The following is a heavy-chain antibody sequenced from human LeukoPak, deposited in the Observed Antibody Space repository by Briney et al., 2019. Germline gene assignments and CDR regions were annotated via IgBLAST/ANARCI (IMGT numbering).Heavy chain of an antibody. CDR3: ARFLTGYPTAYFFDY. CDR2: INHSGST. J-gene: IGHJ4*02. CDR1: GGSFSGYY. D-gene: IGHD3-9*01. Sequence: SETLSLTCAVYGGSFSGYYWSWIRQPPGKGLEWIGEINHSGSTNYNPSLKSRVTISVDTSKNQFSLKLSSVTAADTAVYYCARFLTGYPTAYFFDYWAQGTLV. V-gene: IGHV4-34*01.